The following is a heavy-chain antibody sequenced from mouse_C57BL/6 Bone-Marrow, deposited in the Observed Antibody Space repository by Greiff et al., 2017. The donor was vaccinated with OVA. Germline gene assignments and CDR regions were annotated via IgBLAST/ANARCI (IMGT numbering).Heavy chain of an antibody. V-gene: IGHV10-1*01. CDR3: VRDYGETSWFAY. D-gene: IGHD1-1*01. J-gene: IGHJ3*01. CDR2: IRSKSNNYAT. Sequence: EVQGVESGGGLVQPKGSLKLSCAASGFSFNTYAMNWVRQAPGKGLEWVARIRSKSNNYATYYADSVKDRFTISRDDSESMLYLQMNNLKTEDTAMYYCVRDYGETSWFAYWGQGTLVTVSA. CDR1: GFSFNTYA.